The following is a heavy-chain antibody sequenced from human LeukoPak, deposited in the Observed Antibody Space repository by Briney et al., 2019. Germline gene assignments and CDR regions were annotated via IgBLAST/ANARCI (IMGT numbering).Heavy chain of an antibody. Sequence: GGSLRLSCAASGFTFSSYGMHWVRQAPGMGLEWVAVIWYDGSNKYYADSVKGRFTISRDNSKNTLYLQMNSLRAEDTAVYYCARDIEWFGESYPSDVWGQGTTVTVSS. CDR2: IWYDGSNK. J-gene: IGHJ6*02. V-gene: IGHV3-33*01. D-gene: IGHD3-10*01. CDR1: GFTFSSYG. CDR3: ARDIEWFGESYPSDV.